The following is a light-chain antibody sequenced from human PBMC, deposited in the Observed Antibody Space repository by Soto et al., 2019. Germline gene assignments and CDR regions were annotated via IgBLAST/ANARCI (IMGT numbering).Light chain of an antibody. CDR3: SSYTSSSTLYV. CDR1: SSDVGGYNY. CDR2: EVS. Sequence: QSVLTQPASVSGSPGQSITISCTGTSSDVGGYNYVSWYQQHPGKAPKLMIYEVSNRPSGVSNRFSGSKSGNTASLTISGLQAEDEADYYCSSYTSSSTLYVFGTGTKLTVL. V-gene: IGLV2-14*01. J-gene: IGLJ1*01.